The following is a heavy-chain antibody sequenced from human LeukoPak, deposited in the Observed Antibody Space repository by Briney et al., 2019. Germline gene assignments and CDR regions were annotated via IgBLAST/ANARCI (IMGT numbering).Heavy chain of an antibody. V-gene: IGHV3-30*18. Sequence: GGSLRLSCAASGFTFSSYGVHWVRQAPGKGLEWVAVISYDGSNKYYADSVKGRFTISRDNSKNTLYLQMNSLRAEDTAVYYCAKERVESSIVLAFDYWGQGTLVTVSS. CDR3: AKERVESSIVLAFDY. CDR2: ISYDGSNK. J-gene: IGHJ4*02. D-gene: IGHD2-8*02. CDR1: GFTFSSYG.